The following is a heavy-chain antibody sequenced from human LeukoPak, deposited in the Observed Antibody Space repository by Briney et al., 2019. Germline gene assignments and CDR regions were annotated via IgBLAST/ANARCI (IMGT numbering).Heavy chain of an antibody. V-gene: IGHV3-33*01. Sequence: GGSLRLSCAASGFTFSSYSMHWVRQAPGKGLEWVAVIWYDGSNKYYADSVKGRFTISRDNSKNTLYLQMNSLRAEDTAVYYCARVRGSGSYYLIDYWGQGTLVTVSS. D-gene: IGHD3-10*01. CDR2: IWYDGSNK. CDR3: ARVRGSGSYYLIDY. J-gene: IGHJ4*02. CDR1: GFTFSSYS.